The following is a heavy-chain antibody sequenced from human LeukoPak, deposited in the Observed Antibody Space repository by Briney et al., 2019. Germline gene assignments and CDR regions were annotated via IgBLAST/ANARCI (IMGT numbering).Heavy chain of an antibody. CDR3: AKDKEYSGFGPILSGYYYGMDV. D-gene: IGHD5-12*01. J-gene: IGHJ6*04. Sequence: PGGSLRLSCAASGFTFDDYAMHWVRQAPGKGLEWVSLISWDGGSTYYADSVKGRFTISRDNSRHTLYLRMNSLGAEDTALYYCAKDKEYSGFGPILSGYYYGMDVWGKGTTVTVSS. CDR2: ISWDGGST. CDR1: GFTFDDYA. V-gene: IGHV3-43D*04.